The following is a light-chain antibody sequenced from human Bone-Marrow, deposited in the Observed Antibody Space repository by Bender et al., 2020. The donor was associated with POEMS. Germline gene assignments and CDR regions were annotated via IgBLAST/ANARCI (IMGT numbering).Light chain of an antibody. CDR3: ATWDDSLNGWV. CDR2: NNI. Sequence: QSVLTQPPSASGTPGQRVTISCSGSSSKFGSYPVNWYPQLPGAAPKLVIFNNIQRPSGVPDRFSGSNSGTSASLAISGLLSDDEADFYCATWDDSLNGWVFGGGTKLTVL. V-gene: IGLV1-44*01. J-gene: IGLJ3*02. CDR1: SSKFGSYP.